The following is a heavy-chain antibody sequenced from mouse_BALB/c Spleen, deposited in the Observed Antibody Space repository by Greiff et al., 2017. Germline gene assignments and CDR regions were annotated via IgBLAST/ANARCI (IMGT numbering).Heavy chain of an antibody. V-gene: IGHV1S137*01. Sequence: QVQLKQSGAELVRPGVSVKISCKGSGYTFTDYAMHWVKQSHAKSLEWIGVISTYYGDASYNQKFKGKATMTVDKSSSTAYMELARLTSEDSAIYYCATRGGRVLAMDYWGQGTSVTVSS. D-gene: IGHD1-1*01. CDR1: GYTFTDYA. CDR2: ISTYYGDA. CDR3: ATRGGRVLAMDY. J-gene: IGHJ4*01.